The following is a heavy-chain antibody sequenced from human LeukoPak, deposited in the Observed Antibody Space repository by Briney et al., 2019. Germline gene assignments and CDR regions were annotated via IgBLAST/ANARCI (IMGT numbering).Heavy chain of an antibody. CDR3: TRRPYCSGGSCYGTGAWFDP. CDR2: FYHSGST. V-gene: IGHV4-38-2*02. J-gene: IGHJ5*02. CDR1: GYSISSGYY. Sequence: SETLSLTCTVSGYSISSGYYWGWIRQPPGKGLEWIGSFYHSGSTYYNPSLKSRITISVDTSKNQFSLKLSSVTAADTAVYYCTRRPYCSGGSCYGTGAWFDPWGQGTLVTVSS. D-gene: IGHD2-15*01.